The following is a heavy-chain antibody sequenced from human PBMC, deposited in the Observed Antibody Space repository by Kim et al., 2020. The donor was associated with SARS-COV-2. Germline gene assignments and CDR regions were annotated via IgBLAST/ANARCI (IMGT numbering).Heavy chain of an antibody. CDR1: GFSFSSQT. CDR3: TEARCGSDCLYGLDV. V-gene: IGHV3-23*01. Sequence: GGSLRVSCAASGFSFSSQTMTWVRQAPGKGLEWVSGISGSGGRTYNADSVKGRFTISSDTTKNMQYLLMNSLRAEATVEYCSTEARCGSDCLYGLDVWG. J-gene: IGHJ6*01. D-gene: IGHD2-21*01. CDR2: ISGSGGRT.